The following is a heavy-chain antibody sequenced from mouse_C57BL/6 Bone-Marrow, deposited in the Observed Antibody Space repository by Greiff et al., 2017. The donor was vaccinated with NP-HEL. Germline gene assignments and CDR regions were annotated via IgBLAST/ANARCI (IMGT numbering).Heavy chain of an antibody. CDR3: ARRQWYFDV. Sequence: EVQLEQSGPGLVKPSESLSLSCSVTGYSITSDYWNWMRKIPGNKLEYIGYISYSGSTYYNPSLKSRISITRDTSKNPYYLQLNSVTTEDTATYYCARRQWYFDVWGTGTTVTVSS. J-gene: IGHJ1*03. CDR2: ISYSGST. V-gene: IGHV3-8*01. CDR1: GYSITSDY.